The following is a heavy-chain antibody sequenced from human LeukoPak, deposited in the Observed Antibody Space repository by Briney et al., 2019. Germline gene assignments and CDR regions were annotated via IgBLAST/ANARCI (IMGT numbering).Heavy chain of an antibody. D-gene: IGHD2-21*02. J-gene: IGHJ4*02. Sequence: GGSLRLSCAASGFTFDDYGMSWVRQAPGKGLEWLAVISHDGSNKHYADSVKGRITISRDNSMNTLYLQMNSLTAEDTAVYYCARDLASCAGDCYSDGFDYWGQGALVTVSS. CDR3: ARDLASCAGDCYSDGFDY. V-gene: IGHV3-30*03. CDR1: GFTFDDYG. CDR2: ISHDGSNK.